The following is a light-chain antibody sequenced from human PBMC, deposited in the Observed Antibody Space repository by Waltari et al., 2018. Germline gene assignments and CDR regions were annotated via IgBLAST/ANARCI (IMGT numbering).Light chain of an antibody. CDR2: DAS. CDR1: QDISNY. J-gene: IGKJ4*01. Sequence: DIQMTHSSSSLSASVGDRDTITCPASQDISNYLNWYQQKPGKTPKLLIYDASNLETGVPLKFNGSGTGTDFTFHISSLQPEDIATYYCQQYDKHPLTFGGGTKVEVK. V-gene: IGKV1-33*01. CDR3: QQYDKHPLT.